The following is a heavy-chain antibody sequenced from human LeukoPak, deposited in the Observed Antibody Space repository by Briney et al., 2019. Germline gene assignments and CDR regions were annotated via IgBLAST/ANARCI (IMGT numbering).Heavy chain of an antibody. Sequence: GGSLRLSCATSGFALSSHGMHWVRQAPGKGPEWVSFISDQGRNRYYADSVKGRFTISRDNAKNTLYLQMNSLRAEDTAVYYCARDIYYDSSGHDAFDIWGQGTMVTVSS. CDR1: GFALSSHG. J-gene: IGHJ3*02. CDR2: ISDQGRNR. CDR3: ARDIYYDSSGHDAFDI. V-gene: IGHV3-30*03. D-gene: IGHD3-22*01.